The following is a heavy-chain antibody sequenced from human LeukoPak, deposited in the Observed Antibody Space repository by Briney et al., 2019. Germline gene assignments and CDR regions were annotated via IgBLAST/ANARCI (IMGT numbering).Heavy chain of an antibody. CDR1: GFTFGTTW. J-gene: IGHJ4*02. Sequence: GGSLRLSCGASGFTFGTTWMHWVRQAPGKGLVWVSHINSDGSSTTYADSVKGRFTISRDNAKNTLELQMNSLRAEDTAVYFCARDVWGDRDSYFDYWGQGTLVTVSS. V-gene: IGHV3-74*01. CDR2: INSDGSST. CDR3: ARDVWGDRDSYFDY. D-gene: IGHD3-16*01.